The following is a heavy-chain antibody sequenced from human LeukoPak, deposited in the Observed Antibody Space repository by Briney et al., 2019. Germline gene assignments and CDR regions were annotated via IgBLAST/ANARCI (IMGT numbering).Heavy chain of an antibody. CDR1: EFTFSFYW. V-gene: IGHV3-30*03. Sequence: GGSLRLSCAASEFTFSFYWMTWVRQAPGKGPEWVAVISYDGSNKYYAESVKGRFTISRDNSKNTLYLQLNSLRPDDTAVYYCARDQLAYSGYDTLFDYWGQGTLVTVSS. CDR3: ARDQLAYSGYDTLFDY. D-gene: IGHD5-12*01. J-gene: IGHJ4*02. CDR2: ISYDGSNK.